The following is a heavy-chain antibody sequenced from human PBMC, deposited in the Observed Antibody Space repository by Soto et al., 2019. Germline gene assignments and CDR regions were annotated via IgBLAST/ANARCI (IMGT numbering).Heavy chain of an antibody. Sequence: SVKVSCKASGGTFSSYAISWVRQAPGQGLEWMGGIIPIFGTANYAQKFQGRVTITADKSTSTAYMELSSLRSEDTAVYYCARDDSYCSSTSCYTSDYYYYGMDVWGQGTTVTVSS. CDR2: IIPIFGTA. V-gene: IGHV1-69*06. CDR3: ARDDSYCSSTSCYTSDYYYYGMDV. CDR1: GGTFSSYA. D-gene: IGHD2-2*02. J-gene: IGHJ6*02.